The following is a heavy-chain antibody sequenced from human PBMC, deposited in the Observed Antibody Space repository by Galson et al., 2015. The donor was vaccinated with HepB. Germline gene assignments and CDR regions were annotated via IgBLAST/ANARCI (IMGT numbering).Heavy chain of an antibody. D-gene: IGHD5-24*01. CDR1: GFTFSSYG. V-gene: IGHV3-33*01. J-gene: IGHJ4*02. CDR3: ARDLYRNGYNYPGY. Sequence: SLRLSCAASGFTFSSYGMHWVRQAPDKGLEWVAVIWYDGSNKYYADSVKGRFTISRDNSKNTLYLQMNSLRAEDTAVYYCARDLYRNGYNYPGYWGQGTLVTVSS. CDR2: IWYDGSNK.